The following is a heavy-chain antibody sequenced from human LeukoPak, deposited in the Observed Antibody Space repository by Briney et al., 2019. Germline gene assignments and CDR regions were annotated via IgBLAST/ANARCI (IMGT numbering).Heavy chain of an antibody. CDR2: INHSGST. CDR1: GGSFSGYY. J-gene: IGHJ5*02. Sequence: SETLSLTCAVYGGSFSGYYWSWIRRPPGKGLEWIGDINHSGSTNYNPSLKSRVTISVDTSKNQFSLKLSSVTAADTAVYYCARDGSYDYVWGSYRVNWFDPWGQGTLVTVSS. V-gene: IGHV4-34*01. CDR3: ARDGSYDYVWGSYRVNWFDP. D-gene: IGHD3-16*02.